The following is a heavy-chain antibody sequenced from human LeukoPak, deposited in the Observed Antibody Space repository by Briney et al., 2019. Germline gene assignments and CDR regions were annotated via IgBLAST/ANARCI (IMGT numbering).Heavy chain of an antibody. V-gene: IGHV1-69*04. D-gene: IGHD1-26*01. Sequence: GASVKVSCKASGGTFSSYAITWVRQAPGQGLEWMGRIIPILGIANYAQKFQGRVTIVADKSISTAYMELSRLRSDDTAVFCCVRSGEYNSGSYDPWGQGTLVTVSS. CDR1: GGTFSSYA. J-gene: IGHJ5*02. CDR2: IIPILGIA. CDR3: VRSGEYNSGSYDP.